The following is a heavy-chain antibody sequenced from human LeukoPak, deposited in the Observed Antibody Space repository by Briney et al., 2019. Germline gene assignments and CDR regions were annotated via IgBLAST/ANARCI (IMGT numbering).Heavy chain of an antibody. CDR2: ISSSGSTI. CDR1: GFTFSDYY. J-gene: IGHJ4*02. CDR3: ARFRIAARPSFFDY. Sequence: GGSLRLSCAASGFTFSDYYMSWIRQAPGKGLEWVSYISSSGSTIYYADSVKGRLTISRDNAKNSLYLQMNSLRAEDTAVYYCARFRIAARPSFFDYWGQGTLVTVSS. V-gene: IGHV3-11*01. D-gene: IGHD6-6*01.